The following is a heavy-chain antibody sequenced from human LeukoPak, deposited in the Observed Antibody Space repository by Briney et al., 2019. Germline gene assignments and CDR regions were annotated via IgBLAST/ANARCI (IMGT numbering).Heavy chain of an antibody. D-gene: IGHD2-15*01. CDR1: GYTFTSYG. CDR2: ISAYNGNT. CDR3: ARKTVSSLVVVDPEDDY. Sequence: SVKVSCKASGYTFTSYGNSWVRQAPGQGLEWMGWISAYNGNTNYAQKLQGRVTMTTDTSTSTAYMELRSLRSDDTAVYYCARKTVSSLVVVDPEDDYWGQGTLVTVSS. J-gene: IGHJ4*02. V-gene: IGHV1-18*01.